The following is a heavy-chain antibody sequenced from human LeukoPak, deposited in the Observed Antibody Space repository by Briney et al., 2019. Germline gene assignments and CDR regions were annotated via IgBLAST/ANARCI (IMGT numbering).Heavy chain of an antibody. Sequence: SQTLSLTCTVAGGSSSRGSYYWSWIRQPDRKGLEWIGRMYISGTTNYNPTLKSRVTISVDTSKNQFSLKVSSVTAADTAVYYCARGEPRYQYDMDVWGQGTTVTVSS. CDR3: ARGEPRYQYDMDV. V-gene: IGHV4-61*02. CDR1: GGSSSRGSYY. CDR2: MYISGTT. J-gene: IGHJ6*02. D-gene: IGHD2-2*01.